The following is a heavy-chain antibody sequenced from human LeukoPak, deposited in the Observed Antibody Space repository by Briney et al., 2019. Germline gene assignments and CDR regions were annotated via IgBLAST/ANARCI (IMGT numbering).Heavy chain of an antibody. CDR3: ARVSLEGCSSTSCYGHFDY. CDR2: IYHSGST. V-gene: IGHV4-30-2*01. CDR1: GGSISSGGYY. Sequence: PSETLSLTCTVSGGSISSGGYYCSWIRQPPGKGLEWIGYIYHSGSTYYNPSLKSRVTISVDRSKNQFSLKLSSVTAADTAVYYCARVSLEGCSSTSCYGHFDYWGQGTLVTVSS. J-gene: IGHJ4*02. D-gene: IGHD2-2*01.